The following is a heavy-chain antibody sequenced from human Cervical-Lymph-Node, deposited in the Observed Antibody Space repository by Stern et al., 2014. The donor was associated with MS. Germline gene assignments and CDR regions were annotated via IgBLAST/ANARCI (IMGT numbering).Heavy chain of an antibody. CDR2: MSFGVSNS. V-gene: IGHV3-30*03. J-gene: IGHJ6*02. CDR3: MGVGDAMHV. CDR1: GFSLSNSG. Sequence: DQLVESGGGVVQPGRSLTLSCAASGFSLSNSGMHWVRQAPGKGLEWVAVMSFGVSNSKDGNPVKGLFSISRDIANNTLFLQMNSLRPEDTAVYYCMGVGDAMHVWGQGTTVIVSS.